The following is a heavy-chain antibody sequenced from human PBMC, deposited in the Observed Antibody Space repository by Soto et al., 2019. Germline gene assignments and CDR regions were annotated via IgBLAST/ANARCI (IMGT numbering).Heavy chain of an antibody. CDR3: ARAALVPTVTILT. D-gene: IGHD4-17*01. CDR2: IYYSGST. V-gene: IGHV4-59*01. Sequence: SETLSLTCTVSGGSISSYYWSWIRQPQGKGLEWIGYIYYSGSTNYNPSLKSRVTISVDTSKNQFSLKLSSVTAADTAVYYCARAALVPTVTILTWGQGTLVTVSS. CDR1: GGSISSYY. J-gene: IGHJ4*02.